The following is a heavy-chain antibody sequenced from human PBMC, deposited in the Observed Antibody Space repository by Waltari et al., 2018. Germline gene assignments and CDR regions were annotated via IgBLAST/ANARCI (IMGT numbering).Heavy chain of an antibody. Sequence: QVQLVESGGGVVQPGRSLRLSCAASGFTFSSYGMHWVRQAPGKGLEWVAVIWYDGSNKYYADSVKGRFTISRDNSKNTLYLQMNSLRAEDTAMYYCAKASIAAAVEYYYYYYMDVWGKGTTVTVSS. CDR3: AKASIAAAVEYYYYYYMDV. D-gene: IGHD6-13*01. CDR1: GFTFSSYG. V-gene: IGHV3-30*18. CDR2: IWYDGSNK. J-gene: IGHJ6*03.